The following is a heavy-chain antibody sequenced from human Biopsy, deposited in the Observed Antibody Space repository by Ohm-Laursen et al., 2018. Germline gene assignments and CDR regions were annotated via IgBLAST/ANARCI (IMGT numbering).Heavy chain of an antibody. D-gene: IGHD4-11*01. CDR2: IYYSVMT. CDR3: ARDSGILNYGNFKYYHYYGMDV. V-gene: IGHV4-59*02. J-gene: IGHJ6*02. CDR1: GDSVTKYY. Sequence: PSDTLSLTCTVSGDSVTKYYWSWIRQPPGKGLEWIGHIYYSVMTNYNPSLQSRVPISVDTSRNQVSLTLSSVTAADTAVYYCARDSGILNYGNFKYYHYYGMDVWGQGTKVTVSS.